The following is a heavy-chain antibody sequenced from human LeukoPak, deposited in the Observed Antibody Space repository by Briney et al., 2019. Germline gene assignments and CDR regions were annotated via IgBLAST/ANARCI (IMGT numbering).Heavy chain of an antibody. CDR2: LDGDSGRK. D-gene: IGHD3-16*01. CDR1: GFSFRLYA. Sequence: PGGSLRLSCEASGFSFRLYAMNWVRQAPGRGLEWVSGLDGDSGRKYYADSVKGRFTVSKDYSQNTLYLQMSSLRDEDTAIYYCAKDITLGDGRLAFDFWGQGTWVTVSS. V-gene: IGHV3-23*01. CDR3: AKDITLGDGRLAFDF. J-gene: IGHJ3*01.